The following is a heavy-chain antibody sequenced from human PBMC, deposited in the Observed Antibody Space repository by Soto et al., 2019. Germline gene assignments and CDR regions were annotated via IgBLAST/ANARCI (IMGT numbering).Heavy chain of an antibody. Sequence: QVQLQESGPGLVQPSQTLSLTRTVSGGSLSSGGYFWSWIRQPPGGGLEWIGHIYNIGTTYSNPSLQSQVTISLDTSKNQFSLRLRSVTAADTAVYYCARGPSSAKVDYWGQGTLVTVSS. CDR1: GGSLSSGGYF. V-gene: IGHV4-30-4*01. CDR2: IYNIGTT. CDR3: ARGPSSAKVDY. D-gene: IGHD3-10*01. J-gene: IGHJ4*02.